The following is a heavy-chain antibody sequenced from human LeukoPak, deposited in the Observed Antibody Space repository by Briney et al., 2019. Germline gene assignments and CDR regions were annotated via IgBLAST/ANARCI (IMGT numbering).Heavy chain of an antibody. CDR1: GGSISSYY. V-gene: IGHV4-59*01. D-gene: IGHD6-13*01. CDR3: ARGSKAAPGTFDY. J-gene: IGHJ4*02. Sequence: SETLSLTCTVSGGSISSYYWSWIRQPPGQGLEWIGYIYYTGSTDYNPSLKSRVAISVDTSKNQFSLKLSSVTAADTAVYYCARGSKAAPGTFDYWSQGTLVTVSS. CDR2: IYYTGST.